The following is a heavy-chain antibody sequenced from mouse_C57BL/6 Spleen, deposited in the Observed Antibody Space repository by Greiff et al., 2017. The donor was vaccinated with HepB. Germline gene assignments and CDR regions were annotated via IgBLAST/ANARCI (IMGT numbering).Heavy chain of an antibody. D-gene: IGHD2-1*01. CDR3: ARDLIYYGNYYYAMDY. CDR1: GFTFSSYA. Sequence: DVKLVESGGGLVKPGGSLKLSCAASGFTFSSYAMSWVRQTPEKRLEWVATISDGGSYTYYPDNVKGRFTISRDNAKNNLYLQMSHLKSEDTAMYYCARDLIYYGNYYYAMDYWGQGTSVTVSS. CDR2: ISDGGSYT. V-gene: IGHV5-4*01. J-gene: IGHJ4*01.